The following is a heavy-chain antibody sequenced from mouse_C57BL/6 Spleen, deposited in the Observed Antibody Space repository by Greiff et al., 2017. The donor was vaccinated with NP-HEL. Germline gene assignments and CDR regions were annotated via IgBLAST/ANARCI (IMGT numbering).Heavy chain of an antibody. CDR1: GYTFTSYW. Sequence: QVQLQQPGAELVKPGASVKMSCKASGYTFTSYWITWVKQRPGQGLEWIGDLYPGSGSTNYNEKFKSKATLTVDTSSSTAYMQLSSLTSEDSAVYYCAKGGYGSSYVNFDVWGTGTTVTVSS. V-gene: IGHV1-55*01. J-gene: IGHJ1*03. CDR2: LYPGSGST. CDR3: AKGGYGSSYVNFDV. D-gene: IGHD1-1*01.